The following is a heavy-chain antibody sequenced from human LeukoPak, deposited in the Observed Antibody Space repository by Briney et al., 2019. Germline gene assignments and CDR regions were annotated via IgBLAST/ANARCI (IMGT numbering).Heavy chain of an antibody. CDR1: GFTFSSYS. CDR3: ARLAVAGTDFDY. J-gene: IGHJ4*02. CDR2: ISSSSSYI. Sequence: PGGSLRLSCAASGFTFSSYSMNWVRQAPGKWLEWVSSISSSSSYIYYADSVKGRFTISRDNAKNSLYLQMNSLRAEDTAVYYCARLAVAGTDFDYWGQGTLVTVSS. V-gene: IGHV3-21*01. D-gene: IGHD6-19*01.